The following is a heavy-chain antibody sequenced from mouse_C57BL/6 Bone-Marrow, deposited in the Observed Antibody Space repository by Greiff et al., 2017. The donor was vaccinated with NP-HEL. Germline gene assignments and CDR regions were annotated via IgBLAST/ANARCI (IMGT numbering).Heavy chain of an antibody. D-gene: IGHD2-2*01. J-gene: IGHJ2*01. CDR3: AILWLRRVDY. Sequence: VKLQEPGPELVKPGASVKLSCKASGYTFTSYYINWVKQRPGQGLEWIGMIYPSDGSTKYNEKFKGKATLTVDTSSSSAYMELHSLTSEDSEVYFCAILWLRRVDYWGQGTTLTVSS. CDR1: GYTFTSYY. V-gene: IGHV1-85*01. CDR2: IYPSDGST.